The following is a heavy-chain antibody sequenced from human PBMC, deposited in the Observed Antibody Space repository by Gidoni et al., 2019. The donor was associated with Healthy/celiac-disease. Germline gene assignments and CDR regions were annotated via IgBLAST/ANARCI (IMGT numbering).Heavy chain of an antibody. CDR3: ARVEAYYYDSSGSPTDY. CDR2: IYYSGST. D-gene: IGHD3-22*01. CDR1: GGSISSSSYY. Sequence: QLQLQESGPGLVKPSETLSLTCTVSGGSISSSSYYWGWIRQPPGKGLEWIGSIYYSGSTYYNPSLKSRVTISVDTSKNQFSLKLSSVTAADTAVYYCARVEAYYYDSSGSPTDYWGQGTLVTVSS. J-gene: IGHJ4*02. V-gene: IGHV4-39*07.